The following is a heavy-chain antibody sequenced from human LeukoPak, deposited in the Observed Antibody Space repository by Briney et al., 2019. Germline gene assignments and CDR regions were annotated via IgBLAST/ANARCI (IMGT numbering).Heavy chain of an antibody. D-gene: IGHD3-9*01. J-gene: IGHJ6*03. CDR1: GFTFNNYA. CDR3: SKDQGDLLTGYYSYYSYYMDV. Sequence: PGGSLRLSCAASGFTFNNYAMSWVRQAPGKGLEWVSSIRGSGGSTYYADSVKGRFTISRDNSKNTLFLQMNSLRAEDTAVYYSSKDQGDLLTGYYSYYSYYMDVWGKGTTVTVSS. CDR2: IRGSGGST. V-gene: IGHV3-23*01.